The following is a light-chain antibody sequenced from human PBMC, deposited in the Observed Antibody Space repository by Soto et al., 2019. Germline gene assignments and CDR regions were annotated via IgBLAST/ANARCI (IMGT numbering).Light chain of an antibody. V-gene: IGKV3-11*01. CDR2: DAS. CDR1: QSVSRT. Sequence: EVVLTQSPATLSLSPGERANLSCRTSQSVSRTLAWYQQKSGQAPRLLIYDASNRATGIPTRFSGSGSGTDFTLTISSLEPEDFAVYYCQQRYSWPQTCGQGTKVEIK. J-gene: IGKJ1*01. CDR3: QQRYSWPQT.